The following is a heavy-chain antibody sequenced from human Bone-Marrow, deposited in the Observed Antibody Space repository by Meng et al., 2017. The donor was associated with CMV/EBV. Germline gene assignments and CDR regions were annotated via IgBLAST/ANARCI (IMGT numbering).Heavy chain of an antibody. Sequence: SETLSLTCTVSGGSIRSYYWSWIRQPPGKGLEWIGYIYYSGSTNYNPSLKSRVTISIDTSKNQFSLKLSSVTAADTAVYYCARGAYYDSSGYYYHGIAFKIWGQGTMVTVSS. V-gene: IGHV4-59*01. CDR2: IYYSGST. CDR1: GGSIRSYY. CDR3: ARGAYYDSSGYYYHGIAFKI. J-gene: IGHJ3*02. D-gene: IGHD3-22*01.